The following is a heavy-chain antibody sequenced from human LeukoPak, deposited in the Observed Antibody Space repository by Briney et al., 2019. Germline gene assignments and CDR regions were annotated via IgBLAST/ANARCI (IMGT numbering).Heavy chain of an antibody. D-gene: IGHD4-11*01. CDR3: ARAHSKYDY. Sequence: AGGSMRLSCGASGFTFSSYEMNWVRQAPGKGLEWVSYINSRGSAIYYADSVKGRFTISRDNAQNSLYLQMNSLRAEDTAVYYCARAHSKYDYWGQGTLVTVSS. CDR2: INSRGSAI. CDR1: GFTFSSYE. V-gene: IGHV3-48*03. J-gene: IGHJ4*02.